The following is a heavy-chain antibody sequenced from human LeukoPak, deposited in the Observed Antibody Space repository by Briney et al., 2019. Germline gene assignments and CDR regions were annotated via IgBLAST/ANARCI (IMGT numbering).Heavy chain of an antibody. D-gene: IGHD2-2*01. CDR2: IKQDGSEK. V-gene: IGHV3-7*01. Sequence: PGGSLRLSCAASRFTFSSYWMTWVRQAPGKGLEWVAYIKQDGSEKHYVDSVKGRFTISRDNAKNSLFLQMNSLRAEDTAVYYCQSASQLNGWGQGTMVTVCS. CDR1: RFTFSSYW. CDR3: QSASQLNG. J-gene: IGHJ3*01.